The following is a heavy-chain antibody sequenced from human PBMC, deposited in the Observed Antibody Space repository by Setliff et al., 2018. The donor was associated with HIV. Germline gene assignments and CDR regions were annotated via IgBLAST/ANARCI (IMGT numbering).Heavy chain of an antibody. J-gene: IGHJ4*02. D-gene: IGHD1-1*01. CDR3: AQLGMVDDFDY. V-gene: IGHV4-61*03. CDR1: GDSVSSRSYY. Sequence: PSETLSLTCTVSGDSVSSRSYYWSWIRQPPGKGLEWIGYIYYSGSTNYNPSLKSRVTISVDTSKNHCSLKLRSVTAADTAVYYCAQLGMVDDFDYWGQGTLVTAPQ. CDR2: IYYSGST.